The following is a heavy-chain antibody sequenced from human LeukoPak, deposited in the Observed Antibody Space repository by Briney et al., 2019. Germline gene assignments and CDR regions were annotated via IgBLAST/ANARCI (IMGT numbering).Heavy chain of an antibody. V-gene: IGHV3-74*01. CDR1: GFTFRTYW. CDR2: MNSDGSST. D-gene: IGHD3-16*01. CDR3: ARDYDYVWGIPYGDYFYAMDV. J-gene: IGHJ6*02. Sequence: PGGSLRLSCAASGFTFRTYWMHWVRQAPGKGLVWVSRMNSDGSSTSYADSVKGRFTISRDNAKNTLYLQMNSLRAEDSAVYYCARDYDYVWGIPYGDYFYAMDVWGQGTTVTVSS.